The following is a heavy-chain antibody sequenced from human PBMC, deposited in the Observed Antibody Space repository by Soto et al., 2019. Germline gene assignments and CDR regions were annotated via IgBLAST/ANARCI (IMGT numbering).Heavy chain of an antibody. CDR1: GFTFSDYY. J-gene: IGHJ4*02. D-gene: IGHD4-17*01. CDR2: ISSSSSYT. Sequence: PGGSLRLSCAASGFTFSDYYMSWIRQAPGKGLEWVSYISSSSSYTNYADSVKGRFTISRDNAKNSLYLQMNSLRAEDTAVYYCARAYGDYVDYFDYWGQGTLVTVSS. CDR3: ARAYGDYVDYFDY. V-gene: IGHV3-11*06.